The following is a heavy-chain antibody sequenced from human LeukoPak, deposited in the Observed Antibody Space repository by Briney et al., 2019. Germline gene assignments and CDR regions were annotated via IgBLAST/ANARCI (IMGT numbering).Heavy chain of an antibody. CDR3: ARLRGGKFDSSGYYSYYFDY. Sequence: ASVKVSCKASGYTFTSYGISWVRQAPGPGLEWMGWISAYNGNTNYEQKLQGRVTMTTDTSTTTAYMYLRSLSSDDTAVYYFARLRGGKFDSSGYYSYYFDYWGQGTLVTVSS. J-gene: IGHJ4*02. V-gene: IGHV1-18*01. CDR2: ISAYNGNT. CDR1: GYTFTSYG. D-gene: IGHD3-22*01.